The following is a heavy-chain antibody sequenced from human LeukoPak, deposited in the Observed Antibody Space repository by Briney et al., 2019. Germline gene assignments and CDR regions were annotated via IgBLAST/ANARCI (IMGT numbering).Heavy chain of an antibody. CDR2: IYYSGST. V-gene: IGHV4-59*01. Sequence: SETLSLACTVSGGSISSYYWSWIRQPPGKGLEWIGYIYYSGSTNYNPSLKSRVTISVDTSKNQFSLKLSSVTAADTAVYYCARTEWELKVFDYWGQGTLVTVSS. CDR3: ARTEWELKVFDY. D-gene: IGHD1-26*01. J-gene: IGHJ4*02. CDR1: GGSISSYY.